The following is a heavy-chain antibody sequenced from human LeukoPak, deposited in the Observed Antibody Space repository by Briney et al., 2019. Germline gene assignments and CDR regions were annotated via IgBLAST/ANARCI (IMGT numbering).Heavy chain of an antibody. D-gene: IGHD5-24*01. Sequence: GGSLRLSCAASGFTLSSYSMNWVRQAPGKGLEWVSSISSSSSYIYYADSVKGRFTISRDNAKNSLYLQMNSLRAEDTAVYYCARDLLKLAEMATMGYGGWGQGTLVTASS. CDR1: GFTLSSYS. CDR3: ARDLLKLAEMATMGYGG. CDR2: ISSSSSYI. J-gene: IGHJ4*02. V-gene: IGHV3-21*01.